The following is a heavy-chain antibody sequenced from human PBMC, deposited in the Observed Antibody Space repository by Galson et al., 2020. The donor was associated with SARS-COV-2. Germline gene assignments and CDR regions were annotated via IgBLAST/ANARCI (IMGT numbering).Heavy chain of an antibody. CDR2: TYHTGST. V-gene: IGHV4-38-2*02. CDR3: ARWEYSGTYHADH. Sequence: SETLSLSCTVSGYPINRGFYWGWIRQPPGRGLEWIGVTYHTGSTYYNPSLKSRVTVSVDTSKNQFSLKLMSVTAADTAVYYCARWEYSGTYHADHWGQGTLVNVSS. J-gene: IGHJ4*02. D-gene: IGHD1-26*01. CDR1: GYPINRGFY.